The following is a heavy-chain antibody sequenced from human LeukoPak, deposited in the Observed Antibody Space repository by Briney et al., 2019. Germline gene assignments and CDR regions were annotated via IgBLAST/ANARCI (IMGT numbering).Heavy chain of an antibody. V-gene: IGHV3-74*01. J-gene: IGHJ6*02. Sequence: GGSLRLSCAASGFTFSTYWMHWVRQVPGKGLVWVSRLNSDGSSTTYADSVKGRFTISRDNAKNTLYLQMNGLRAEDTAVYYCARDPGGYSALDVWGQGTTVTVSS. CDR1: GFTFSTYW. CDR2: LNSDGSST. CDR3: ARDPGGYSALDV. D-gene: IGHD5-12*01.